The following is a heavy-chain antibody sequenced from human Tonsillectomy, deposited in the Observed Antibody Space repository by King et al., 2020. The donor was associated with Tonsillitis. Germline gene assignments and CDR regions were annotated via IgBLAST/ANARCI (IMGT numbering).Heavy chain of an antibody. J-gene: IGHJ6*04. Sequence: QLVQSGGGVVQPGRSLRLSCAASGFTFSSYGMHWVRQAPGKGLEWVAVISYDGSNKYYADSVKGRFTISRDNSKNTLYLQMNSLRAEDTAVYYCAKGGLWFGELYHYYYGMDVWGKGTTVTVSS. D-gene: IGHD3-10*01. CDR2: ISYDGSNK. CDR3: AKGGLWFGELYHYYYGMDV. CDR1: GFTFSSYG. V-gene: IGHV3-30*18.